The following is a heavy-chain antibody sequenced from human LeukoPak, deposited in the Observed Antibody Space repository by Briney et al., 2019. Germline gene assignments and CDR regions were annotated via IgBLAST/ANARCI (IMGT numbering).Heavy chain of an antibody. V-gene: IGHV3-23*01. J-gene: IGHJ4*02. CDR1: GFTFSTYA. Sequence: PGGSLRLSCAVSGFTFSTYAMSWVRQAPGKGLQWFSAISSSGGSTYYADSVKGRFTISRDNSKNTLYLQMNSLRAEDTAVYYCAKRGMTTIKEGFDYWGQGTLVTVSS. CDR3: AKRGMTTIKEGFDY. CDR2: ISSSGGST. D-gene: IGHD5-24*01.